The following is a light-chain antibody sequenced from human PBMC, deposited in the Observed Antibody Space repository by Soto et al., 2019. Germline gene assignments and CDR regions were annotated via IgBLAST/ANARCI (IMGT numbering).Light chain of an antibody. CDR3: SSYAGSNNFV. CDR1: SSDVGGYNY. J-gene: IGLJ1*01. Sequence: QSVLTQPPSASGSPGQSVTISCTGTSSDVGGYNYVSWYQQHPGKAPKLMIYEVSTRPSGVPDRFSGSKSGNTASLTVSGFQAEDEADYYCSSYAGSNNFVFGTGTKLTVL. CDR2: EVS. V-gene: IGLV2-8*01.